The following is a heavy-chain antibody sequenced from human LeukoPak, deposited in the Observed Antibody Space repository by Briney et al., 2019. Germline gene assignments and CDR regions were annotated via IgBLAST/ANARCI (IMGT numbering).Heavy chain of an antibody. CDR3: AKPSYPDDYYYYYGMDV. D-gene: IGHD1-14*01. V-gene: IGHV3-11*01. J-gene: IGHJ6*02. CDR2: ISSSGSTI. Sequence: PGGSLRLSCAASGFTFSDYYMSWIRQAPGKGLEWVSYISSSGSTIYYAGSVKGRFTISRDNAKNSLYLQMNSLRAEDTAVYYCAKPSYPDDYYYYYGMDVWGQGTTVTVSS. CDR1: GFTFSDYY.